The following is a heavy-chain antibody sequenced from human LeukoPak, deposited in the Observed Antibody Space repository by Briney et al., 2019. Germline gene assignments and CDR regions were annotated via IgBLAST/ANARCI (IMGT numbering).Heavy chain of an antibody. CDR1: GFTFSSYW. CDR3: ARDLRIFGVEYYFDY. J-gene: IGHJ4*02. Sequence: PGGSLRLSCAASGFTFSSYWMHWVRQAPGKGLVWVSRINSDGSSTSYADSVKGRFTISRDNAKNTLYLQMNSLRAEDTAVYYCARDLRIFGVEYYFDYWGQGTLVTVSS. CDR2: INSDGSST. V-gene: IGHV3-74*01. D-gene: IGHD3-3*02.